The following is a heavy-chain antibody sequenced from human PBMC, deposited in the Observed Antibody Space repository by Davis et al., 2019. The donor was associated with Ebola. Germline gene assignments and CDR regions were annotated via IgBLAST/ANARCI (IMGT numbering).Heavy chain of an antibody. J-gene: IGHJ4*02. Sequence: AASVKVSCKASGYTFTGYYMHWVRQAPGQGLEWMGRINPNSGATNYAQDFQDRVTMTRDTSIDTAYMELTSLRSDDTAVYFCVRDLGNYYDSSGSRDYLGQGTLITVSS. V-gene: IGHV1-2*06. CDR3: VRDLGNYYDSSGSRDY. D-gene: IGHD3-22*01. CDR1: GYTFTGYY. CDR2: INPNSGAT.